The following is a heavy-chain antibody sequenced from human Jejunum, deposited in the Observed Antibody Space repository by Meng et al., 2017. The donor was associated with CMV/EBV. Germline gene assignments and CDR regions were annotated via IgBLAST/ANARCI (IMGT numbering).Heavy chain of an antibody. Sequence: QALLVQSGAEVKKPGASVKVACKTSGYTFTGYFIHWVRQAPGQGLEWMGRINPNTAATDYAQKFQGRVTMIGDTSTNTVYLEMNSLRSGDTAVYYCARRHDIDLFFDYWGQGSLVTVSS. D-gene: IGHD3-9*01. CDR2: INPNTAAT. CDR1: GYTFTGYF. J-gene: IGHJ4*02. V-gene: IGHV1-2*06. CDR3: ARRHDIDLFFDY.